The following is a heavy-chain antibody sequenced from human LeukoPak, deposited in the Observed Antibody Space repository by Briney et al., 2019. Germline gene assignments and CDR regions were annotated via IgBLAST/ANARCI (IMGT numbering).Heavy chain of an antibody. J-gene: IGHJ4*02. Sequence: PSETLSLTCAVSGVSISSSSYYWSWIRQPPGKGLEWLGDISNSGTTSYNPSLKSRVTISVDTSKNQFSLKLSSVTAADTAVYYCARDRGPGTFDYWGQGTLVTVSS. CDR3: ARDRGPGTFDY. CDR1: GVSISSSSYY. V-gene: IGHV4-61*01. CDR2: ISNSGTT. D-gene: IGHD3-10*01.